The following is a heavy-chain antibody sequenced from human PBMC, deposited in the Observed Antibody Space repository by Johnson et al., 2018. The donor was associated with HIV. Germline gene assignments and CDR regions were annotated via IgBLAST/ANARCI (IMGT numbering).Heavy chain of an antibody. CDR1: GFTFDDYA. J-gene: IGHJ3*02. D-gene: IGHD6-6*01. Sequence: VQLVESGGGLVQPGRSLRLSCAASGFTFDDYAMHWVRQAPGKGLEWVSGISWNSGSIGYADSVKGRFTISRDNSKNTLYLQMNSLRAEDTAVYYCAKSSDEYSSSSDAFDIWGQGTMVTVSS. V-gene: IGHV3-9*01. CDR3: AKSSDEYSSSSDAFDI. CDR2: ISWNSGSI.